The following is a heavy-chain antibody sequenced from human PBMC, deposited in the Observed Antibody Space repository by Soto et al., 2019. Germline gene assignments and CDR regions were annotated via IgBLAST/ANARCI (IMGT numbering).Heavy chain of an antibody. CDR2: IIPVLDIA. Sequence: QGQLVQSGAEVKKPGSSVKVSCKASGGTLSTYSISWVRQAPGQGLEWMGRIIPVLDIAHYAHKFQGRVTITADRSTSTAYMELSSLKLEDTAVYYCARARGDYYYHGMDVWGQGTTVTVSS. D-gene: IGHD3-10*01. CDR3: ARARGDYYYHGMDV. V-gene: IGHV1-69*02. CDR1: GGTLSTYS. J-gene: IGHJ6*02.